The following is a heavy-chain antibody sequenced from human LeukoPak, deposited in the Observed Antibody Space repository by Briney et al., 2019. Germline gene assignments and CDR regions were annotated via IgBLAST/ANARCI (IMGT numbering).Heavy chain of an antibody. D-gene: IGHD3-10*01. CDR2: INPNSGGT. V-gene: IGHV1-2*02. Sequence: GASVKVSCKASGYTFTGYYMHWVRQAPGQGLEWMGWINPNSGGTNYAQKFQGRVTMTRDTSISTAYMELSRLRSDDTAVYYCARSRGPLWFGELFWYFQHWGQGTLVTVSS. CDR1: GYTFTGYY. CDR3: ARSRGPLWFGELFWYFQH. J-gene: IGHJ1*01.